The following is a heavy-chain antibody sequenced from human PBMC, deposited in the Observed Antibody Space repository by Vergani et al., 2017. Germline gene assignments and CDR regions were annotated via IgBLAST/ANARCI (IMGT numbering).Heavy chain of an antibody. Sequence: QVQLVESGGGVVQPGRSLRLSCAASGFTFNQYCMHWVRQAPGKGLEWVAVTWYDGNNKQYADSVKGRFTISRDNSKSTMYLQMNSLRDEDTGVYYCAKAGIAVAGTGYYYYMDVWGKGTTVTVSS. CDR1: GFTFNQYC. J-gene: IGHJ6*03. CDR3: AKAGIAVAGTGYYYYMDV. D-gene: IGHD6-19*01. CDR2: TWYDGNNK. V-gene: IGHV3-33*06.